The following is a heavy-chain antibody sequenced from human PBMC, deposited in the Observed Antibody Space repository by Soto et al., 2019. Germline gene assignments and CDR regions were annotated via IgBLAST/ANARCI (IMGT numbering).Heavy chain of an antibody. CDR1: GGSISSCGYS. CDR3: ARVPDR. D-gene: IGHD2-2*01. J-gene: IGHJ4*02. Sequence: SETLSLTCAVSGGSISSCGYSWSWIRQPPGKGLEWIGYIYHSGNTYYNPSLKSRVTISVDRSKNQFFLKLSSVTAADTAAYYCARVPDRWGQGTLVTVSS. V-gene: IGHV4-30-2*01. CDR2: IYHSGNT.